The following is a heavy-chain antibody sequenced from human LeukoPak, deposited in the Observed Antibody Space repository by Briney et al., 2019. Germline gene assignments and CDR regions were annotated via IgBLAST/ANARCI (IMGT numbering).Heavy chain of an antibody. V-gene: IGHV1-18*04. D-gene: IGHD5-18*01. CDR1: GYTFTGYY. CDR3: ARLRGYSYKDY. CDR2: ISAYNGNT. J-gene: IGHJ4*02. Sequence: GASVKVSCKASGYTFTGYYMHWVRQAPGQGLEWMGWISAYNGNTNYAQKLQGRVTMTTDTSTSTAYMELRSLRSDDTAVHYCARLRGYSYKDYWGQGTLVTVSS.